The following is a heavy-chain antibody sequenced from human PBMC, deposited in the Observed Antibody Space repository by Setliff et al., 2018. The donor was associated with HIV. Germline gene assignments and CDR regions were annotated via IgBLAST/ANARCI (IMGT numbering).Heavy chain of an antibody. D-gene: IGHD5-18*01. J-gene: IGHJ4*02. CDR1: GGSFSANY. CDR2: IHHTGST. CDR3: ARADIYGYVDF. V-gene: IGHV4-34*01. Sequence: TSETLSLTCAVYGGSFSANYWTWIRQPPGGGLEWIGEIHHTGSTNYNPSLKSRVTISADTSKKHFSLKLSSVTAADTAMYYCARADIYGYVDFWGQGTLVTVSS.